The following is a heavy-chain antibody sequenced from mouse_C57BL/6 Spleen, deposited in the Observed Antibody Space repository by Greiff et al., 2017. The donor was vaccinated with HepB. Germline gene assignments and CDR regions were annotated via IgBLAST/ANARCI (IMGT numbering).Heavy chain of an antibody. CDR3: ARSPGYYAMDY. Sequence: QVQLQQSGPELVKPGASVKISCKASGYSFTSYYIHWVKQRPGQGLEWIGWIYPGSGNTKYNEKFKGKATLTADTSSSTAYMQLSSLTSEDSAVYYCARSPGYYAMDYWGQGTSVTVSS. V-gene: IGHV1-66*01. J-gene: IGHJ4*01. CDR2: IYPGSGNT. CDR1: GYSFTSYY.